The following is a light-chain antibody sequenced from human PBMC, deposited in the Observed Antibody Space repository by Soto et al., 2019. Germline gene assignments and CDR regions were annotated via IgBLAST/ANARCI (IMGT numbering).Light chain of an antibody. CDR3: QSYDSSLSVV. V-gene: IGLV1-40*01. Sequence: SVLTQPPSVSGAPGQRVTISCTGSGSTIGAGYDVHWYQQLPGTAPRLLIYDNTNRPSGVPDRFSGSKSGTSASLAISGLQAEDEADYYCQSYDSSLSVVFGGGTKLTVL. CDR2: DNT. CDR1: GSTIGAGYD. J-gene: IGLJ2*01.